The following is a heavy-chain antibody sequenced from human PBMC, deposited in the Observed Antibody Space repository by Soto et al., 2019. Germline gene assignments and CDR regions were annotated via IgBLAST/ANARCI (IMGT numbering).Heavy chain of an antibody. CDR1: GFTFSNYA. Sequence: EVQVLESGGGLVQPGGSLRPSCAASGFTFSNYAMNWVRQAPGKGLEWVSGISATGVKTYSADSVKGRFTMSRDNSKDTVYLEMNSLRAEDTAVYYCTKSRSAMIYYFDFWGLGALVTVSS. CDR3: TKSRSAMIYYFDF. J-gene: IGHJ4*02. CDR2: ISATGVKT. V-gene: IGHV3-23*01. D-gene: IGHD3-22*01.